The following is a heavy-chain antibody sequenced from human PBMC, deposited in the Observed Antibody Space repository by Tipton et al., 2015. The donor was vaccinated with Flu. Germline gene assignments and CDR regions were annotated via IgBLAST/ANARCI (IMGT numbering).Heavy chain of an antibody. CDR1: DDSISSYY. V-gene: IGHV4-59*01. CDR2: IYHSGSS. CDR3: ARARAPYYYYAMDV. J-gene: IGHJ6*02. Sequence: TLSLTWTVSDDSISSYYWSWIRRPPGKGLQWMGYIYHSGSSKYSPSLKSRLTISVDSSKNQFSLRLTSVTAADTAVYYCARARAPYYYYAMDVWGQGITVTVSS.